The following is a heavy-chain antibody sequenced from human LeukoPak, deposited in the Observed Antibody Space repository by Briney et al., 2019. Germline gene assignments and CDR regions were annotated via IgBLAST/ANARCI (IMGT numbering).Heavy chain of an antibody. CDR3: ARGSLNYYASGSYYMVF. V-gene: IGHV3-48*02. CDR1: GFSLSGYS. J-gene: IGHJ4*02. D-gene: IGHD3-10*01. Sequence: GGSLRLSCAAAGFSLSGYSMNWVRQTPGKGLEWISYISSSMSITYYADSVKGRFTISTDNAKNSLYLQMNGLTDEDTAVYYCARGSLNYYASGSYYMVFWGQGTLVTVSS. CDR2: ISSSMSIT.